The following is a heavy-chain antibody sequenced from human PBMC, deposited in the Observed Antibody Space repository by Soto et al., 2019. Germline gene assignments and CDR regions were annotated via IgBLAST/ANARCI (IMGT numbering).Heavy chain of an antibody. CDR1: GYSLTSYW. J-gene: IGHJ6*02. D-gene: IGHD6-13*01. CDR2: IYPGDSDT. Sequence: PGESLKISCKGSGYSLTSYWIGWVRQIPGKGLEWMGIIYPGDSDTRYSPSFQGQVTISADKSISTAYLQWSSLKASDTAMYYCARRSSTEYYYYGMDVWGQGTTVTVSS. V-gene: IGHV5-51*01. CDR3: ARRSSTEYYYYGMDV.